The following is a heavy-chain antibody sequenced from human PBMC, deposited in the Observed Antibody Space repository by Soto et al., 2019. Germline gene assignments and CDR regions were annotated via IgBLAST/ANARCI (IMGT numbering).Heavy chain of an antibody. CDR1: GGSISSYY. CDR2: IYYSGST. CDR3: ARMGAMGIDY. D-gene: IGHD1-26*01. V-gene: IGHV4-59*01. J-gene: IGHJ4*02. Sequence: SETLSLTCTVSGGSISSYYWSWIRQPPGKGLEWIGYIYYSGSTNYNPSLKSRVTISVDTSKNQFSLKLSSVTAADTAVYYCARMGAMGIDYWGQGTLVTVSS.